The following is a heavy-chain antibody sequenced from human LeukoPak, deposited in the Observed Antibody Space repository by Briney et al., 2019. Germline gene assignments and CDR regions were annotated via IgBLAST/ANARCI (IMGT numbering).Heavy chain of an antibody. V-gene: IGHV3-13*01. J-gene: IGHJ5*02. Sequence: PGGSLRLSCVGSGFNFSSYDMHWVRQATGKGLEWVSAIGTAGDTYYLDSVKGRFTISRENAKNSLYLQMNSLRAGDTAVYYCARGTYCSSTTCYSSGFDPWGQGTLVTVSS. CDR1: GFNFSSYD. D-gene: IGHD2-2*01. CDR2: IGTAGDT. CDR3: ARGTYCSSTTCYSSGFDP.